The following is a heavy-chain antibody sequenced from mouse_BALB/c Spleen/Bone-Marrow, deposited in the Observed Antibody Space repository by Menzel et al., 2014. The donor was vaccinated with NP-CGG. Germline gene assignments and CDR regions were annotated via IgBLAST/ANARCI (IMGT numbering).Heavy chain of an antibody. CDR1: GFTFTDYY. Sequence: EVKLVESGGGLVQPGGSLRLSCATSGFTFTDYYMNWVRQPPGKALEWLGFIRNKANGYTTEYSASVKGRFTISRDNSQSILYLQMNTLRAEDSATYYCARDSRSTVSHFDLWGQGTTLTVSS. V-gene: IGHV7-3*02. CDR3: ARDSRSTVSHFDL. CDR2: IRNKANGYTT. J-gene: IGHJ2*01. D-gene: IGHD1-1*01.